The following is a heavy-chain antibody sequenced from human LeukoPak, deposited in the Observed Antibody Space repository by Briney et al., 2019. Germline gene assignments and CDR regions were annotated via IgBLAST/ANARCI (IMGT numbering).Heavy chain of an antibody. D-gene: IGHD1-26*01. V-gene: IGHV1-69*04. CDR2: IIPILGIA. Sequence: GASVKVSCKASGGTFSSYAISWVRQAPGQGLEWMGRIIPILGIANYAQKFQGRVTITADKSTSTAYMELSSLRSEDTAVYYCARGIVGATYYYYGMDVWGQGTTVTVSS. CDR3: ARGIVGATYYYYGMDV. CDR1: GGTFSSYA. J-gene: IGHJ6*02.